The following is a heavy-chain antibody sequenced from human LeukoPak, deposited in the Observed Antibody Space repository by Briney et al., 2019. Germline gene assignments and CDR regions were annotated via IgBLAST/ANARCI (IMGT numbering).Heavy chain of an antibody. Sequence: GGSLRLSCGAYGFAFSSHGRHWVRQAPGKGLEWLTIIWYDGSEKYYADSVKGRFAVSRDNSKNTVYLQMNSLRAEDTAVYYCGKDLGSSARYLDRVDYWGQGTLVTVSS. V-gene: IGHV3-33*06. CDR1: GFAFSSHG. J-gene: IGHJ4*02. CDR2: IWYDGSEK. D-gene: IGHD2-2*01. CDR3: GKDLGSSARYLDRVDY.